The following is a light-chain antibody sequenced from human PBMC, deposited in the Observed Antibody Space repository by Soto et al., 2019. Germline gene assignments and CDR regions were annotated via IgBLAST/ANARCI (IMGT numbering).Light chain of an antibody. V-gene: IGLV2-14*02. J-gene: IGLJ1*01. CDR1: SDVVGNYNL. Sequence: QSALTQPASVSGSPGQSITISCTGTSDVVGNYNLVSWYQQHPGKAPKLIIYEGNKRPSGVSNRFSGSKSGNTASLTISGLQAEDEAEYYCSSYTNINTRACVFGTGTKLTVL. CDR3: SSYTNINTRACV. CDR2: EGN.